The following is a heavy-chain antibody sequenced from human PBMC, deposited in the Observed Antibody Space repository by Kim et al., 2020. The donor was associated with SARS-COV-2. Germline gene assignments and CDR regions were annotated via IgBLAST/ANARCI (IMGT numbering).Heavy chain of an antibody. CDR2: MNPSGGNT. V-gene: IGHV1-46*01. J-gene: IGHJ3*02. Sequence: ASVKVSCKASGYIFTRYYIHWVRRAPGQGLEWMGVMNPSGGNTGYAQHFQGRVTMTRDTSTSTAYMELSSLTSEDTALYYCARAIEFSCSGPDIWGQGSMVIVSS. CDR1: GYIFTRYY. D-gene: IGHD6-6*01. CDR3: ARAIEFSCSGPDI.